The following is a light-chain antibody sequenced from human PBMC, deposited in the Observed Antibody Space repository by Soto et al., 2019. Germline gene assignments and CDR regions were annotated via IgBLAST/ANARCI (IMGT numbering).Light chain of an antibody. CDR1: SSNIGSNY. CDR2: RND. V-gene: IGLV1-47*01. Sequence: QSVLTQPPSASGTPGQRVTISCSGSSSNIGSNYAYWYQQLPGTAPKLLIYRNDQRPSGVPDRFSGSKSGTSASLAISGLRSEDEAAYFCATWDDSLSGLVIGGGTQLTVL. CDR3: ATWDDSLSGLV. J-gene: IGLJ2*01.